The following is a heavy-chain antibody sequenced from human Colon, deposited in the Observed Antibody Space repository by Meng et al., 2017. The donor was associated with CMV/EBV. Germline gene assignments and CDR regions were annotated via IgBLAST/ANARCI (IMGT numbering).Heavy chain of an antibody. V-gene: IGHV4-34*01. CDR1: GSSLNGYY. Sequence: SQTPSLTGDVDGSSLNGYYWTWLRQSPERGLEWIGDTNHVGSTNYNPSLKGRVAISVDTTKDRFSLTLASVTAADSGVYYCARLGGFGYWGQGTLVTVSS. CDR3: ARLGGFGY. J-gene: IGHJ4*02. D-gene: IGHD3-10*01. CDR2: TNHVGST.